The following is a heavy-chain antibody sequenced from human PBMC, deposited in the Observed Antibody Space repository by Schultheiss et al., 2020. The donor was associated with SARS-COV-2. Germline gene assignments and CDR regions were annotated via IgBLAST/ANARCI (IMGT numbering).Heavy chain of an antibody. V-gene: IGHV1-69*10. CDR1: GGTFSTYP. J-gene: IGHJ4*02. CDR2: IIPILGSP. D-gene: IGHD6-19*01. Sequence: SVKVSCKTSGGTFSTYPISWVRQAPGRGLEWLGGIIPILGSPNYAQQFQGRVTITADKSTSTAYMELSSLRSEDTAVYYCARDRGSGWVIDYWGQGTLVTVSS. CDR3: ARDRGSGWVIDY.